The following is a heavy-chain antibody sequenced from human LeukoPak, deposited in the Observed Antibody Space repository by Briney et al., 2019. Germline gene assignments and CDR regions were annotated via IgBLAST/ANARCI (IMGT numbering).Heavy chain of an antibody. CDR1: GGSISRVTHY. V-gene: IGHV4-61*02. CDR3: ARNLGRDYFDY. J-gene: IGHJ4*02. D-gene: IGHD1-14*01. CDR2: IYTSGNT. Sequence: SETLSVTRTVSGGSISRVTHYWSWIRQPAGKGLEGIGRIYTSGNTNYNPILKSRVTISVHTSQNQFSPELRSVTAADTAVYYCARNLGRDYFDYWGQGNLVTVSS.